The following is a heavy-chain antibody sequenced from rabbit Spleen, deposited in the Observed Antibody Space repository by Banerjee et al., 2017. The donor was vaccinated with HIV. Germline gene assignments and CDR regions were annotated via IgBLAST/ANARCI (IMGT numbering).Heavy chain of an antibody. D-gene: IGHD8-1*01. Sequence: QSLEESGGDLVKPGASLTLTCTASGVSFTSNYYMCWVHQAPGKGLEWIACIDSGSSGFTYFASWAKGRFTISKTSSTTVTLQMTSLTVADTATYFCARDTGSSFSSYGMDLWGPGTLVTVS. CDR2: IDSGSSGFT. V-gene: IGHV1S40*01. CDR1: GVSFTSNYY. J-gene: IGHJ6*01. CDR3: ARDTGSSFSSYGMDL.